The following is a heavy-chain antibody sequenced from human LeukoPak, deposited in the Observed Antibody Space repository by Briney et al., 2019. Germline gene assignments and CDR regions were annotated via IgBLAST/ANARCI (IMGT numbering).Heavy chain of an antibody. CDR1: VFTLNNYW. CDR3: ARDGEQLVNNDY. Sequence: GGCLRLSRVASVFTLNNYWMYWVSHAPGKGLEWGSGISWNRGSIGYAESVKGRCTISRDNAKNSLSLQKNSLRAEDMALYYCARDGEQLVNNDYWGEGTLLTVSS. V-gene: IGHV3-9*03. D-gene: IGHD6-13*01. CDR2: ISWNRGSI. J-gene: IGHJ4*02.